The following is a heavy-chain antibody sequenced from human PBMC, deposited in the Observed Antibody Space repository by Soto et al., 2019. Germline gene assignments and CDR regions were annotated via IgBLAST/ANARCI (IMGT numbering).Heavy chain of an antibody. CDR2: INHSGSS. CDR3: ARMAGKWYFDL. J-gene: IGHJ2*01. CDR1: VVSFSGFY. V-gene: IGHV4-34*01. Sequence: PSETLSLTCAFHVVSFSGFYWTWIRHPPGKGLEWIGEINHSGSSNYNPPLKSRVTMSLDTSRNQFSLSLNSVTAADTAVYYCARMAGKWYFDLWGRGTLVTVSS.